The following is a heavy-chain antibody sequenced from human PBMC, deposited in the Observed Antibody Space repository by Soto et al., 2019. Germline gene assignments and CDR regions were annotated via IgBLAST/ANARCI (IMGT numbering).Heavy chain of an antibody. CDR3: AIREGLATISYYFDF. CDR1: DDSINSDKYY. Sequence: ASETLSLTCSVSDDSINSDKYYWGWIRQPPGKGLEWIGSIYYRGNAYYNPSLQTRVTISLDKSKSQFSLKLNSVTAADSAVYFCAIREGLATISYYFDFWGPGALVTVSS. CDR2: IYYRGNA. J-gene: IGHJ4*02. V-gene: IGHV4-39*01. D-gene: IGHD3-9*01.